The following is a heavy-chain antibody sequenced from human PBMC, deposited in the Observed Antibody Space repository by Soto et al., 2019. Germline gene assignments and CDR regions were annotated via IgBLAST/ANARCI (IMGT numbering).Heavy chain of an antibody. Sequence: XLSLTCTVSGGXISSGDYYWSWIRQPPGKGREWIGYIYYSGSTYYNPSLKSRVTISLDTSKNQFSLKLSSVTAADTAVYYCARVRYSYYDILTGYEYFDYWGQGTLVTVSS. CDR3: ARVRYSYYDILTGYEYFDY. CDR1: GGXISSGDYY. D-gene: IGHD3-9*01. J-gene: IGHJ4*02. CDR2: IYYSGST. V-gene: IGHV4-30-4*01.